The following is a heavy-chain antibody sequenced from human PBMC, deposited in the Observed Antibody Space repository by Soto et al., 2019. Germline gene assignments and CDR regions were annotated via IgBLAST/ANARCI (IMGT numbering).Heavy chain of an antibody. CDR1: GGSISSGGYY. CDR2: TYYSGST. D-gene: IGHD4-17*01. Sequence: QVQLQESGPGLVKPSQTLSLTCTVSGGSISSGGYYWSWIRQHPGTGLEWIGYTYYSGSTYYNPSLKSRVTISVDTSKNQFSLKLSSVSAADTAVYYCARNPKTTVTTRPNRNWYFDLWGRGTLVTVSS. CDR3: ARNPKTTVTTRPNRNWYFDL. V-gene: IGHV4-31*03. J-gene: IGHJ2*01.